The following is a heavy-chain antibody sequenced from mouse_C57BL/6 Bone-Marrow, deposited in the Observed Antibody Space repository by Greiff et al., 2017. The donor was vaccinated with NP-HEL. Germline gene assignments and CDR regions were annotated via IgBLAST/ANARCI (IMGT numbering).Heavy chain of an antibody. V-gene: IGHV1-61*01. CDR1: GYTFTSYW. D-gene: IGHD1-1*01. J-gene: IGHJ2*01. CDR2: IYPSDSET. Sequence: VQLQQPGAELVRPGSSVKLSCKASGYTFTSYWMDWVKQRPGQGLEWIGNIYPSDSETHYNQKFKDKATLTVDKSSSTAYMQLSSLTSEDSAVYYCARTITTVYWGQGTTLTVSS. CDR3: ARTITTVY.